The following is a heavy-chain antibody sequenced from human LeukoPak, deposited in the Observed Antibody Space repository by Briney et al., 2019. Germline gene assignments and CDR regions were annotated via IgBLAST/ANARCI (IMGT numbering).Heavy chain of an antibody. J-gene: IGHJ4*02. CDR1: GGSISSGDYY. Sequence: SETLSLTCTVSGGSISSGDYYWSWIRQPPGKGLEWIGYINYSGKTYYNPSLNSRAFISMDTSKNQLSMILSSVTAADTAVYYCARAAWYGPSREFDCWGQGTLVTVSS. D-gene: IGHD6-13*01. CDR2: INYSGKT. V-gene: IGHV4-30-4*01. CDR3: ARAAWYGPSREFDC.